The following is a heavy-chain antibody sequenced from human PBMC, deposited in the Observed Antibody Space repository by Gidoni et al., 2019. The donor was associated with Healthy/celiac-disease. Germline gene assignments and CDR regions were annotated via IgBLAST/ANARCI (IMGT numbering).Heavy chain of an antibody. CDR1: GFSLSTSGVG. Sequence: QITLKESGPTLVKPTQTLTLTCTFSGFSLSTSGVGVGWIRQPPGKALEWLALIYWDDDKRYSPSLKSRLTITKDTSKNQVVLTMTNMDPVDTATYYCAHIPGNIVVVPAAMGVGWFDPWGQGTLVTVSS. V-gene: IGHV2-5*02. CDR3: AHIPGNIVVVPAAMGVGWFDP. J-gene: IGHJ5*02. D-gene: IGHD2-2*01. CDR2: IYWDDDK.